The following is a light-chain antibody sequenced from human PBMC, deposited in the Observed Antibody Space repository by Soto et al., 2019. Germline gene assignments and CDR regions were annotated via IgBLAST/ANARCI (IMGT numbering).Light chain of an antibody. V-gene: IGKV4-1*01. CDR1: QTILYSSNNKNY. CDR3: QPCSRAPLT. J-gene: IGKJ4*01. CDR2: WAS. Sequence: DIVMTQSPDSLAVSLGERATINCKASQTILYSSNNKNYLTWYQQKPGQPPKLLISWASTRESGVPDRFSGSRSGTDFTLTVSSLQAEDVAVYYCQPCSRAPLTFGGGTKVEIK.